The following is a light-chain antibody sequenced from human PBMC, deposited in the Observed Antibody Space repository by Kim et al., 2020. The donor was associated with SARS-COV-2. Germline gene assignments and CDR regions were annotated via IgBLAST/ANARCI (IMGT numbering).Light chain of an antibody. J-gene: IGLJ2*01. CDR3: QSWGTGIVV. CDR2: VDGDGSH. Sequence: QLVLTQSPSASASLGASVNLTCILTSGHSNYAIAWHQQQPEKGPRYLMRVDGDGSHHKGDGIPDRFSGSSSGAERYLTISSLQSEDEADYYCQSWGTGIVVFGGGTQLTVL. CDR1: SGHSNYA. V-gene: IGLV4-69*01.